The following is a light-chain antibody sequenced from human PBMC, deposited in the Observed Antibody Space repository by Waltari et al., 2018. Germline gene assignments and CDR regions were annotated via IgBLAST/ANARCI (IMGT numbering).Light chain of an antibody. CDR1: QSVSSN. V-gene: IGKV3-15*01. J-gene: IGKJ4*01. Sequence: EIVMTHSQATLSVSPGERATLSCRASQSVSSNLAWYQQKPGQAPRLLIYGASTRATGIPARFSGSGSGTEFTLAISSMQSEDFAVYYCQQYNNWPSLTFGGGTKVEIK. CDR3: QQYNNWPSLT. CDR2: GAS.